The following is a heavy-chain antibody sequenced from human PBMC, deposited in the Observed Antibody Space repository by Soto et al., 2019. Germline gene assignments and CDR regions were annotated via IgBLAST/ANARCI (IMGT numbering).Heavy chain of an antibody. CDR3: ARVGGFGATTIDY. CDR2: IYYSGST. V-gene: IGHV4-30-4*01. J-gene: IGHJ4*02. Sequence: QVQLQESGPGLVKPSQTLSLTCTISGGSISSGDYYWSWIRQPPGKGLEWIGYIYYSGSTYYNPSLKSRVTISVDTSKNQFSLKLSSVTAADTAVYYCARVGGFGATTIDYWGQGTLVTVSS. D-gene: IGHD3-10*01. CDR1: GGSISSGDYY.